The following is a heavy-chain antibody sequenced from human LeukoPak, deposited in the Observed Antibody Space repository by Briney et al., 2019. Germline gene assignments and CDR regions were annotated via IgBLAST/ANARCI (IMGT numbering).Heavy chain of an antibody. V-gene: IGHV1-2*02. Sequence: GASVKVSRKASGYTFTSYGISWVRQAPGQGLEWMGWINPNSGGTNYAQKFQGRVTMTRDTSISTAYMELSRLRSDDTAVYYCARVPKMVRGVTDYWGQGTLVTVSS. J-gene: IGHJ4*02. CDR2: INPNSGGT. CDR1: GYTFTSYG. CDR3: ARVPKMVRGVTDY. D-gene: IGHD3-10*01.